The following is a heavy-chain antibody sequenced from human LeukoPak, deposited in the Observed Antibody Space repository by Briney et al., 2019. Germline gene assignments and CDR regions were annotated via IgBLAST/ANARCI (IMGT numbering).Heavy chain of an antibody. J-gene: IGHJ6*03. CDR3: ARSRWDIVVVVAALPSASYYYYMDV. Sequence: GGSLRLSCAASGFTFSSYSMNWVRQAPGKGLEWVSSISSSSSYIYYADSVKGRFTISRDNAKNSLYLQMNSLRAEDTAVYYCARSRWDIVVVVAALPSASYYYYMDVWGKGTTVTISS. V-gene: IGHV3-21*01. CDR1: GFTFSSYS. D-gene: IGHD2-15*01. CDR2: ISSSSSYI.